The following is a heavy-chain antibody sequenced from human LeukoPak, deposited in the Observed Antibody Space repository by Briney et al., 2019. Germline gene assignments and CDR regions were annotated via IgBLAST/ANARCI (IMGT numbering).Heavy chain of an antibody. CDR2: ISSSGSTI. CDR1: GFTFSSYE. CDR3: ARLPEVGATSRDY. V-gene: IGHV3-48*03. J-gene: IGHJ4*02. D-gene: IGHD1-26*01. Sequence: QSGGSLRLSCAASGFTFSSYEMNWVRQAPGKGLEWVSYISSSGSTIYYADSVKGRFTISRDNAKNSLYLQMNSLRAEDTAVYYCARLPEVGATSRDYWGQGTLVTVSS.